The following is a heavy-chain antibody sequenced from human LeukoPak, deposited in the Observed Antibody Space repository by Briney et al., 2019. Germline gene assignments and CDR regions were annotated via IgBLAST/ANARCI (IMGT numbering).Heavy chain of an antibody. J-gene: IGHJ4*02. CDR2: IKQDGSEK. V-gene: IGHV3-7*03. CDR1: GFTFTTYW. D-gene: IGHD6-13*01. CDR3: ARDHGYSSSGSGFDY. Sequence: GGSLRLSCEASGFTFTTYWMGWVRQAPGKGLEWVANIKQDGSEKYYVDSVKGRFTISRDNAKNSLYLQMNSLRAEDTALYYCARDHGYSSSGSGFDYWGQGTLVTVSS.